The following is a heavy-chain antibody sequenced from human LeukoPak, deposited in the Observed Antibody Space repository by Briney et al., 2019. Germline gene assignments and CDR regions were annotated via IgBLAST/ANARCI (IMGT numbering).Heavy chain of an antibody. V-gene: IGHV3-49*03. D-gene: IGHD5-12*01. Sequence: PGRSLRLSCTASGFTFDNYAMSWFRQAPGKGLEWVGFIRSKIYGGTTEYAASVKGRFTISRDDSKSIAYLQMTSPKSEDTAVYYCVRYSGDADYWGQGTLVTVSS. CDR2: IRSKIYGGTT. CDR1: GFTFDNYA. CDR3: VRYSGDADY. J-gene: IGHJ4*02.